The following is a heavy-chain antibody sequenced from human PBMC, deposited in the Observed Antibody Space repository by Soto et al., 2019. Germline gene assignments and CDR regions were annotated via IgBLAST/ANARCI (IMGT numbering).Heavy chain of an antibody. CDR3: AGNSYGYYYYGMEV. J-gene: IGHJ6*02. CDR1: VVSISSYY. Sequence: SETLSLTCTFSVVSISSYYWSCIRHPPGKGLEWIGYIYYSGSTNYNPSLKSRVTISVDTSKNQFSLKLSSVTAADTAVYYCAGNSYGYYYYGMEVWGQGTTVSVSS. D-gene: IGHD5-18*01. CDR2: IYYSGST. V-gene: IGHV4-59*01.